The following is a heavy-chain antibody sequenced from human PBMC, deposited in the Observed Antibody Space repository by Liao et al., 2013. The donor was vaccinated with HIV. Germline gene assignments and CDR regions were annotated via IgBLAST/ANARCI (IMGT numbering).Heavy chain of an antibody. CDR1: GGSMTSYY. CDR3: ARGNYIHSSGHSYDDAFDI. D-gene: IGHD3-22*01. J-gene: IGHJ3*02. CDR2: IYTSGST. Sequence: QLSLRESGPGLVKPSETLSLTCSVSGGSMTSYYWSWFRQSAGKGLEWIGRIYTSGSTHYNSSLESRITMSLDTSKNQLFLNLTSVTAADTAVYYCARGNYIHSSGHSYDDAFDIWGQGTMVTVSS. V-gene: IGHV4-4*07.